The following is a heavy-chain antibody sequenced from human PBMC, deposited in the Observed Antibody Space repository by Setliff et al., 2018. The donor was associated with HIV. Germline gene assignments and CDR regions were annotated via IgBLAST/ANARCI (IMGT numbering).Heavy chain of an antibody. CDR1: GGSFSSYA. CDR3: TRTKILTGYYFSPTYCFDS. V-gene: IGHV1-2*02. Sequence: GASVKVSCKASGGSFSSYAISWVRQAPGQGLEWMGWINPNSGGTNYAQKFQGRVTMTRDTSISSVYMELSRLTSDDTALYYCTRTKILTGYYFSPTYCFDSWGQGTLVTVSS. D-gene: IGHD3-9*01. CDR2: INPNSGGT. J-gene: IGHJ4*02.